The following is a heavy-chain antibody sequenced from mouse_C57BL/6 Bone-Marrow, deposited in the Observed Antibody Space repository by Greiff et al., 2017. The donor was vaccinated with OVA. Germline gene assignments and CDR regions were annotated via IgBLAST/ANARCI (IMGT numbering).Heavy chain of an antibody. CDR2: INPNNGGT. V-gene: IGHV1-26*01. D-gene: IGHD2-10*02. Sequence: EVQLQQSGPELVKPGASVKISCKASGYTFPDYYMNWVKQSHGKSLEWIGDINPNNGGTSYNQKFKGKATLTVDKSSSTAYMELRSLTSEDSAVYYCARSSILYYYAMDYWGQGTSVTVSS. CDR3: ARSSILYYYAMDY. J-gene: IGHJ4*01. CDR1: GYTFPDYY.